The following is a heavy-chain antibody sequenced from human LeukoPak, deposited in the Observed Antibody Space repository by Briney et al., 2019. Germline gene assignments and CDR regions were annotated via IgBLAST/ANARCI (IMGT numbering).Heavy chain of an antibody. Sequence: ASVKVSCRASGYTFTNYGIFWVRQAPGQGLEWMGWISAYSGNTNYAQKLQGRVTMTTETSTSTAYMELESLRSADTAVYYCAISQGSYYDTSGYLGGDCWGQRTLVTVSS. D-gene: IGHD3-22*01. V-gene: IGHV1-18*01. J-gene: IGHJ4*02. CDR3: AISQGSYYDTSGYLGGDC. CDR1: GYTFTNYG. CDR2: ISAYSGNT.